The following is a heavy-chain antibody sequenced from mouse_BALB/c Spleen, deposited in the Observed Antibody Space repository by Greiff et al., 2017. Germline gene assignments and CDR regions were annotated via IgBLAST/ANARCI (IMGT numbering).Heavy chain of an antibody. Sequence: EVQLVESGGGLVKPGGSLKLSCAASGFTFSSYAMSWVRQTPEERLEWVATISRGGSYTYYPDSVKGRFTISRDNAKNTLYLQISSLRSEDTAMYYCARGGSSSYYFDYWGQGTTLTVSS. V-gene: IGHV5-9-3*01. J-gene: IGHJ2*01. CDR1: GFTFSSYA. D-gene: IGHD1-1*01. CDR3: ARGGSSSYYFDY. CDR2: ISRGGSYT.